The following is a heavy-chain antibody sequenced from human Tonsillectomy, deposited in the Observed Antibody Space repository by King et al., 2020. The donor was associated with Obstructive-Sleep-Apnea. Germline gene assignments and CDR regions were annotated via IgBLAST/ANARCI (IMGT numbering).Heavy chain of an antibody. CDR2: ISYDGTTK. Sequence: VKLVESGGGVVQPGRSLRLSCAASGFTFGSFDIHWVRQAPGKGLEWVAVISYDGTTKYYPDSVKGRFTISRDNSKNTVYLQMIRLRAEDTAVYYCAKERERYTSGWIFDYWGQGILVTVSS. CDR1: GFTFGSFD. J-gene: IGHJ4*02. CDR3: AKERERYTSGWIFDY. V-gene: IGHV3-30*18. D-gene: IGHD6-19*01.